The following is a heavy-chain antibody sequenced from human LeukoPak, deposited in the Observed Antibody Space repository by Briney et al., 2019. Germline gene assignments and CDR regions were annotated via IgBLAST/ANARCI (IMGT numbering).Heavy chain of an antibody. V-gene: IGHV4-39*01. CDR1: GGSISSSSYY. CDR2: IYYSGNT. D-gene: IGHD6-19*01. CDR3: ARQIRTYSSGWYNWFDP. Sequence: SETLSLTCTVSGGSISSSSYYWGWIRQPPGKGLEWIGSIYYSGNTYYNPSLKSRVTISVDTSKNQFSLKLRSVTAADTAVYYCARQIRTYSSGWYNWFDPWGQGTLVTVSS. J-gene: IGHJ5*02.